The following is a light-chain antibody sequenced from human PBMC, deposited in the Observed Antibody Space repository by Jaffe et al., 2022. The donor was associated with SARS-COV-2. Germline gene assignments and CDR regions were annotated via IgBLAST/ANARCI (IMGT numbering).Light chain of an antibody. Sequence: DIQMTQSPSTLSASVGDRVTITCRASQSISNWLAWYQQKPGKAPKLLIYAASSLQSGVPSRFSGSGSGTEFTLTISCLQPDDFATYYCQQYIIYPRTFGQGTKVEIK. V-gene: IGKV1-5*01. J-gene: IGKJ1*01. CDR3: QQYIIYPRT. CDR2: AAS. CDR1: QSISNW.